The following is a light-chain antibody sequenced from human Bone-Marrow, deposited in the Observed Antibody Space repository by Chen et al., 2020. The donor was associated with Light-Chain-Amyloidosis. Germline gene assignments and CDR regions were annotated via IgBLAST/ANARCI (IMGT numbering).Light chain of an antibody. CDR2: DDS. J-gene: IGLJ3*02. CDR3: QVWDRSSDRPV. V-gene: IGLV3-21*02. Sequence: SYVLTQPSSVSVAPGQTATIACGGNNIGSTSVHWYQQTPGQAPLLVVDDDSDRPSGIPERLAGFNSGNTATLTISRVEAGDEADYYCQVWDRSSDRPVFGGGTKLTVL. CDR1: NIGSTS.